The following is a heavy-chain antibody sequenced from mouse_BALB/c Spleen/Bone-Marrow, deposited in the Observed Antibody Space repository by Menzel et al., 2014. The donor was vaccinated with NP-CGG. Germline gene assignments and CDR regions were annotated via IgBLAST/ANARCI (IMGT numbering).Heavy chain of an antibody. D-gene: IGHD3-1*01. CDR2: IDPSDSET. CDR1: GYTFTSYW. CDR3: ARGGYLFAY. J-gene: IGHJ3*01. Sequence: VQLQQSGAELVKPGAPVKLSCKASGYTFTSYWMNWVKQRPGRGLEWIGRIDPSDSETHYNQKFKDKATLTVDKSSSTAYIQLSSLTSEDSAVYYCARGGYLFAYWGQGTLVTVS. V-gene: IGHV1-69*02.